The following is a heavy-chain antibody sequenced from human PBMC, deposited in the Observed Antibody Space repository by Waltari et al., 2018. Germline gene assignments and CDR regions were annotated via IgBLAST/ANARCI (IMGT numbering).Heavy chain of an antibody. CDR3: ARSPRPSSYSSSWYEYNWFDP. CDR1: GFTFGDYA. J-gene: IGHJ5*02. CDR2: IYYSVIT. Sequence: VQLVESGGGLVQPGRSLRLSCTASGFTFGDYAMSWFRQAPGKGLEWIGSIYYSVITHYTPSLKSRVTISVDTSKNQFSLKLSSVTAADAAVYYCARSPRPSSYSSSWYEYNWFDPWGQGTLVTVSS. V-gene: IGHV4-59*05. D-gene: IGHD6-13*01.